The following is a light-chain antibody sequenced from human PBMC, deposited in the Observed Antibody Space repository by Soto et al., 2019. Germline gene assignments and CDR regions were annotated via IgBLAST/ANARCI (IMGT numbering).Light chain of an antibody. CDR2: SNN. J-gene: IGLJ2*01. V-gene: IGLV1-44*01. CDR3: AAWDDSLNVVV. Sequence: QSVLTQPPSASVTPGQRVTISCSGTSSNIGSNAVNWYQQLPGSAPKVLIYSNNQRPSGVPDRFSGSKSGTSASLAISGLQSEDEADYYCAAWDDSLNVVVFGGGTKVTVL. CDR1: SSNIGSNA.